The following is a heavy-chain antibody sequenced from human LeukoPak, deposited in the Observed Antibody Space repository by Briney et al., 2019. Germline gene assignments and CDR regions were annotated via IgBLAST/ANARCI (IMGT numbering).Heavy chain of an antibody. V-gene: IGHV4-39*01. CDR2: IYHSGTT. CDR1: GASIASESYY. D-gene: IGHD6-19*01. Sequence: SETLSLTCTVSGASIASESYYWGWIRQPPGRGLEWIGSIYHSGTTSYNPSLKSRVTISIDTSKSQFSLKLTSVTAADTAVYYCARVGYSSGWYLDYWGQGTLVTVSS. CDR3: ARVGYSSGWYLDY. J-gene: IGHJ4*02.